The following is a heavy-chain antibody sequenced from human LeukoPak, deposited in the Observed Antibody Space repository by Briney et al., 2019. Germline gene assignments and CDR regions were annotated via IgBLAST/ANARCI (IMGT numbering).Heavy chain of an antibody. CDR3: AMSVEMPPIPSFDY. J-gene: IGHJ4*02. CDR2: VSAANNP. V-gene: IGHV1-3*01. D-gene: IGHD5-24*01. Sequence: GASVKVSCKTSGYIFTPHHIHWMRQAPGQGLELLGWVSAANNPEYSQEFQGRVVITRDASATTSYLELNSLRSEDTAVYYCAMSVEMPPIPSFDYWGQGTLVTVSS. CDR1: GYIFTPHH.